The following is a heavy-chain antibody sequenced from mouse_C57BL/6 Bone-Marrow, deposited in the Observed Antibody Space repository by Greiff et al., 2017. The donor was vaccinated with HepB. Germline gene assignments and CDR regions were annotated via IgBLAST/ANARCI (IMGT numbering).Heavy chain of an antibody. Sequence: EVQLQQSGAELVRPGASVKLSCTASGFNIKDDYMHWVKQRPEQGLEWIGWIDPENGDTEYASKFQGKATITADTSSNTAYLQLSSLTSEDTAVYYCTLLLWLRRKDWFAYWGQGTLVTVSA. CDR3: TLLLWLRRKDWFAY. V-gene: IGHV14-4*01. CDR2: IDPENGDT. D-gene: IGHD2-9*01. J-gene: IGHJ3*01. CDR1: GFNIKDDY.